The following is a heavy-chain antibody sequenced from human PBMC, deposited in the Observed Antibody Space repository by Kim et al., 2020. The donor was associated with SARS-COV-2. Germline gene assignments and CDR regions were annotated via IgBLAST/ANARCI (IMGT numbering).Heavy chain of an antibody. J-gene: IGHJ5*02. Sequence: KSRVTISVDTSKNQFSLKLSSVTAADTAVYYCARGRGSGGSCLGTNWFDPWGQGTLVTVSS. V-gene: IGHV4-31*02. CDR3: ARGRGSGGSCLGTNWFDP. D-gene: IGHD2-15*01.